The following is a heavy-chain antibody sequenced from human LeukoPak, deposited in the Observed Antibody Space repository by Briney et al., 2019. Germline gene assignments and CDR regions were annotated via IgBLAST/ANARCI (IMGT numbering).Heavy chain of an antibody. Sequence: SETLSLTCAVYGESFSGYYWSWIRQPPGKGLEWIGEINHSGSTNYNPSLKSRVTISVDTSKNQFSLKLSSVTAADAAVYYCARPQRIPAGIIGVVGAFDIWGQGTMVTVSS. V-gene: IGHV4-34*01. CDR1: GESFSGYY. J-gene: IGHJ3*02. CDR2: INHSGST. D-gene: IGHD3-3*01. CDR3: ARPQRIPAGIIGVVGAFDI.